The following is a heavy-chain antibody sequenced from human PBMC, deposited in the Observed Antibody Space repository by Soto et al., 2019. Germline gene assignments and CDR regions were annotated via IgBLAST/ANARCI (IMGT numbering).Heavy chain of an antibody. CDR2: ISGSGDST. CDR1: GFTFSNHA. V-gene: IGHV3-23*01. D-gene: IGHD6-19*01. J-gene: IGHJ4*02. CDR3: AKAAKGETSGWLRFRVDDN. Sequence: EVQLLESGGGLVQPRGSLRLSCAASGFTFSNHAMSWVRQAPGKGLEWVSGISGSGDSTFYADSVQGRFTISRDNSKNTLYLQMNSLRAEDTAVYYCAKAAKGETSGWLRFRVDDNWGQGTLVTVSS.